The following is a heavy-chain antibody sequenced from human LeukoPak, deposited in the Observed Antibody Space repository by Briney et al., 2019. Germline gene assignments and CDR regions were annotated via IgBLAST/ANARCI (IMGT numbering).Heavy chain of an antibody. D-gene: IGHD3-22*01. Sequence: PGGSLRLSCAASGFTFSSHAMSWVRQAPGKGLEWVSGISGSGGDTYYAHSVKGRFSISRDNSKNTLFLQMNSLRAEDMAVYYRAKPPTPYYYDTTGTAGSAFDIWGRGTMVTVSS. CDR3: AKPPTPYYYDTTGTAGSAFDI. CDR1: GFTFSSHA. J-gene: IGHJ3*02. V-gene: IGHV3-23*01. CDR2: ISGSGGDT.